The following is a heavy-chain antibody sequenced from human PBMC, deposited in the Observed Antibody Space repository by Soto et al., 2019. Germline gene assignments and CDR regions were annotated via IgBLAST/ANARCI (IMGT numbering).Heavy chain of an antibody. CDR3: AKDARAVGDDDYQYDYGMDV. CDR1: GLTFSRYD. Sequence: GGSLRLSCAASGLTFSRYDMSWVRQAPGKGLEWISVISGSGGSTDYADSVKGRFTISRDNSQNMLYLQMNSLRAEDTAVYYCAKDARAVGDDDYQYDYGMDVWGQGTRVTVSS. V-gene: IGHV3-23*01. J-gene: IGHJ6*02. D-gene: IGHD6-19*01. CDR2: ISGSGGST.